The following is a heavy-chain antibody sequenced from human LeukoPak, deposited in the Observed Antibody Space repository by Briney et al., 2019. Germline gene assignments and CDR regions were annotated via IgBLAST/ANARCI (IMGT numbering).Heavy chain of an antibody. Sequence: ASVKVSRKASGYTFTSYGISWVRQAPGQGLEGMGWISAYNGNTNYAQKLQGRVTITADKSTSTAYMELSSLRSEDTAVYYCARGGGTYYYDSSGYYFEYWGQGTLVTVSS. V-gene: IGHV1-18*01. J-gene: IGHJ4*02. CDR3: ARGGGTYYYDSSGYYFEY. D-gene: IGHD3-22*01. CDR2: ISAYNGNT. CDR1: GYTFTSYG.